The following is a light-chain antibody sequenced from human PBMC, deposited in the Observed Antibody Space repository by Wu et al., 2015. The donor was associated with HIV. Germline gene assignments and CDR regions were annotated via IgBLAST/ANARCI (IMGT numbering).Light chain of an antibody. V-gene: IGKV1-27*01. CDR3: QQYNSYSWT. Sequence: NFLVPGITTETRETLLTSVDLCCIHFAIRGPSRFSGSGSGTDFTLTISSLQPDDFATYYCQQYNSYSWTFGQGTKVEIK. CDR2: CI. CDR1: NF. J-gene: IGKJ1*01.